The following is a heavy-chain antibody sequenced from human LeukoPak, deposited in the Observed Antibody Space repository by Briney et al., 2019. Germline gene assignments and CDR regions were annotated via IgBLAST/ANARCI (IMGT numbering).Heavy chain of an antibody. CDR1: GCSMNNYY. D-gene: IGHD1-26*01. J-gene: IGHJ3*02. CDR2: IHYTGIT. V-gene: IGHV4-59*01. Sequence: PSETLSLTCIVSGCSMNNYYWSWVRQPPGKGLEWLADIHYTGITNYNPFLKSRVTISLDTSKNQFSLKLNSVTAADTAFYYCARILEGSGAAFDIWGQGTMVAVSS. CDR3: ARILEGSGAAFDI.